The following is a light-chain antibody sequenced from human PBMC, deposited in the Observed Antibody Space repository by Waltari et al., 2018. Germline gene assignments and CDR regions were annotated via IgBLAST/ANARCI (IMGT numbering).Light chain of an antibody. CDR3: LQDSNYPRT. V-gene: IGKV1-6*01. Sequence: AIQMTQSPSSLSASIGDRVTITCRASQAIRNELGWYQQKPGKAPKLLIYAASSLQTGVPSRFSGSGSGTDFTLTITSLQPEDFVIYYCLQDSNYPRTFGQGTKVEIK. J-gene: IGKJ1*01. CDR2: AAS. CDR1: QAIRNE.